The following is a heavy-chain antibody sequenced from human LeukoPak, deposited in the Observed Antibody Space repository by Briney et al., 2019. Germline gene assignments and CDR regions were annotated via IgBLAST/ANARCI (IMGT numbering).Heavy chain of an antibody. CDR2: IIPILGIA. CDR1: GGTFSSYT. CDR3: ARDTGYCSSTSCLNWFDP. V-gene: IGHV1-69*04. D-gene: IGHD2-2*01. Sequence: SVKVSCKASGGTFSSYTISWVRQAPGRGLEWMGRIIPILGIANYAQKFQGRVTITADKSTSTAYMELSSLRSEDTAVYYCARDTGYCSSTSCLNWFDPWGQGTLVTVSS. J-gene: IGHJ5*02.